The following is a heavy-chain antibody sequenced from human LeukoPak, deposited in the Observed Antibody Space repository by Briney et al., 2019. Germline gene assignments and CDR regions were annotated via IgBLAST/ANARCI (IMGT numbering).Heavy chain of an antibody. CDR3: ARYHYYYGMDV. CDR2: IYYSGST. V-gene: IGHV4-59*12. Sequence: SETLSLTCTVSGGSISSYYWRWIRQPPGKGLEWIGDIYYSGSTNYNPSLKSRVTISVDTSKNQFALKLSSVTAADTAVYYCARYHYYYGMDVWGQGTTVTVSS. J-gene: IGHJ6*02. CDR1: GGSISSYY.